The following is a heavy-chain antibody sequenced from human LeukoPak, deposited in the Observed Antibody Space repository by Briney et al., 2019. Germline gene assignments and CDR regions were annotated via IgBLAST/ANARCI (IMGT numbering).Heavy chain of an antibody. V-gene: IGHV7-4-1*02. Sequence: EASVKVSCKASGYTFTSYAMNWVRQAPGQGLEWMGWINTNTGNPTYAQGFTGRFVFSLDTSVSTAYLQISSLKAEDTAVYYCARVSLGWFGETSALFDYWGQGTLVTVSS. D-gene: IGHD3-10*01. CDR2: INTNTGNP. CDR1: GYTFTSYA. J-gene: IGHJ4*02. CDR3: ARVSLGWFGETSALFDY.